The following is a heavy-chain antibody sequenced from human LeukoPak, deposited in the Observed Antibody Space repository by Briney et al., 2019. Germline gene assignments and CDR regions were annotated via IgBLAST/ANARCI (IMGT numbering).Heavy chain of an antibody. V-gene: IGHV3-30*02. J-gene: IGHJ4*02. Sequence: PGGSLRLSCAASGFTFSNYGMHWVRRAPGKGLEWVAFIRYDGSNKYYADSVKGRFTISRDNSKNTLYLQMNSLRAEDTAVYYCAKDDGVVTTMYYFDCWGQGTLVTVSS. CDR2: IRYDGSNK. D-gene: IGHD2-21*02. CDR1: GFTFSNYG. CDR3: AKDDGVVTTMYYFDC.